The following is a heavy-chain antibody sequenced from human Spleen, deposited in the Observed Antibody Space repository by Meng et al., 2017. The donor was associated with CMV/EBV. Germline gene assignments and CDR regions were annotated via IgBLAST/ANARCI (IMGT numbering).Heavy chain of an antibody. V-gene: IGHV4-31*03. CDR1: GGSISSGGYY. CDR3: AIGGYCSGGSCHHTRWFDP. J-gene: IGHJ5*02. CDR2: IYYSGST. D-gene: IGHD2-15*01. Sequence: SETLSLTCTVSGGSISSGGYYWSWICQHPGKGLEWIGYIYYSGSTYYNPSLKSRVTISVDTAKNQFSLKLSSVTAADTAVYYCAIGGYCSGGSCHHTRWFDPWGRGTLVTVSS.